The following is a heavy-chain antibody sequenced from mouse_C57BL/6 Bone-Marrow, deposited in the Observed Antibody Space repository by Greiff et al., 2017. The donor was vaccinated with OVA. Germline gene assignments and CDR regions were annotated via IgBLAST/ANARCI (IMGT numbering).Heavy chain of an antibody. D-gene: IGHD1-1*01. CDR2: IYWDDDK. J-gene: IGHJ4*01. CDR3: ARRYGSSPRDAMDY. CDR1: GFSLSTSGMG. Sequence: QVTLKESGPGILQSSQTLSLTCSFSGFSLSTSGMGVSWIRQPSGKGLEWLAHIYWDDDKRYNPSLKSRLTISKDTSRNQVFLKITSVDTADTATYYCARRYGSSPRDAMDYWGQGTSVTVSS. V-gene: IGHV8-12*01.